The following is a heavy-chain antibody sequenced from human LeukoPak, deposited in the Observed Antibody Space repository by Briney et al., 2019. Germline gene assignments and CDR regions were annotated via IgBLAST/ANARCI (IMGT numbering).Heavy chain of an antibody. CDR2: ITKSGDQT. Sequence: GGFLRLSCAASGFTVSSDYMSWVRQAPGKGLEWVSTITKSGDQTHYADSVRGLFTISRDIFKNTLYLQMNSLRAEDTAVYHCVKSAGKDGYRDVFDIWGQGTVVTVSS. CDR1: GFTVSSDY. J-gene: IGHJ3*02. CDR3: VKSAGKDGYRDVFDI. D-gene: IGHD5-24*01. V-gene: IGHV3-53*01.